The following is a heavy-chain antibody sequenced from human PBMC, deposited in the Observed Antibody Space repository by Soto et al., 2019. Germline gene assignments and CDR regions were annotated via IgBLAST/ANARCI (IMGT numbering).Heavy chain of an antibody. CDR2: IYYSGST. Sequence: SETLSLTCTVSGGSISSGGYYWSWIRQHPGKGLEWIGYIYYSGSTYYNPSLKSRVTISVDTSKNQFSLKLSSVTAADTAVYYCAREAVGGLVVVAGRHFDYWGQGTLVTVSS. CDR1: GGSISSGGYY. D-gene: IGHD2-15*01. V-gene: IGHV4-31*03. J-gene: IGHJ4*02. CDR3: AREAVGGLVVVAGRHFDY.